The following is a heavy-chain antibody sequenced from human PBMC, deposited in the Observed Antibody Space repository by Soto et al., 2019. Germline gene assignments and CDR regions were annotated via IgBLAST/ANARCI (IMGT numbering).Heavy chain of an antibody. D-gene: IGHD2-2*01. CDR2: LAWDGGSI. CDR3: VRDAAFDL. V-gene: IGHV3-9*01. J-gene: IGHJ3*01. CDR1: GFTFDAYP. Sequence: EVQLVESGGGLVQPGRSLRLSCAASGFTFDAYPMHWVRQAPGKGLEWVAGLAWDGGSIEYVDSVEGRFTISRDNAKNSLYLQMSSLRDEDTALYYCVRDAAFDLWGQGTQVTVSS.